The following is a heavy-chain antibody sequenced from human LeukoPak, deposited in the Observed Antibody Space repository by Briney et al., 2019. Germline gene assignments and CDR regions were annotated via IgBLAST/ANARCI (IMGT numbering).Heavy chain of an antibody. V-gene: IGHV3-30*04. CDR3: ARDRRGYYYGMDV. J-gene: IGHJ6*04. D-gene: IGHD3-10*01. CDR2: ISYDGSNK. Sequence: GRSLRLSCAASGFTFSSYAMHWVRQAPGKGLEWVAVISYDGSNKYYADSVKGRFTISRDNSKNTLYLQMNSLRAEDTAVYYCARDRRGYYYGMDVWGKGTTVTVSS. CDR1: GFTFSSYA.